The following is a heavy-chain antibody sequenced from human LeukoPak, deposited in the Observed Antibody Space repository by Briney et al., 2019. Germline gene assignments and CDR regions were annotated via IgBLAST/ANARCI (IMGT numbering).Heavy chain of an antibody. CDR1: GFTFDDYA. V-gene: IGHV3-20*04. D-gene: IGHD5-18*01. Sequence: GGSLRLSCAASGFTFDDYAMNWVRQVPGRGLEWVSGINWDGRITEYADSVKDRFTISRQNTKNSLYLYMNNLGGEDTALYFCARGSVQLWLRDTYYYMDVWGKGTTVTVSS. CDR2: INWDGRIT. CDR3: ARGSVQLWLRDTYYYMDV. J-gene: IGHJ6*03.